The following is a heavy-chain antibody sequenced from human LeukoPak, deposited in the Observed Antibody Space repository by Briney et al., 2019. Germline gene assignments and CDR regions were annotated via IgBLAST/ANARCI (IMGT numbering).Heavy chain of an antibody. J-gene: IGHJ4*02. V-gene: IGHV1-2*06. CDR2: INPNSGGT. D-gene: IGHD3-10*01. Sequence: GASVKVSCKASGYTFTGYYMHWVRQAPGQGLEWMGRINPNSGGTNYAQKSQGRVTMTRDTSISTAYMELSRLRSDDTAVYYCARSSTPYYYGSGSYYIGDYWGQGTLVTVSS. CDR1: GYTFTGYY. CDR3: ARSSTPYYYGSGSYYIGDY.